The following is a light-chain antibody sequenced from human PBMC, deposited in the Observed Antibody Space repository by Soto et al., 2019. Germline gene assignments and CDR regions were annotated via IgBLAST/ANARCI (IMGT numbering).Light chain of an antibody. CDR3: RLYTISSV. V-gene: IGLV2-14*01. CDR2: EVT. Sequence: QSVLTQPASVSGSPGQSITISCTGTTSDLGDYKYISWYQKHPGKVPKLIIYEVTNRPSGVSNRFSGSKSGNTASLTISGLQAEDEAYYYFRLYTISSVFGGGTQLTVL. CDR1: TSDLGDYKY. J-gene: IGLJ3*02.